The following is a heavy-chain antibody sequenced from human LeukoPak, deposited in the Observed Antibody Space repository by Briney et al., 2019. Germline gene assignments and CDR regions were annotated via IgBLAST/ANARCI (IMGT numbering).Heavy chain of an antibody. CDR1: GGSVSSGRYY. D-gene: IGHD1-26*01. CDR2: FYTTGTT. J-gene: IGHJ6*04. V-gene: IGHV4-61*02. Sequence: PSQTLSLTCSVSGGSVSSGRYYWTWIRQPAGKGLEWIGRFYTTGTTNYNPSLESRVTISKDTSKNQFPLKLSSVTAADTAVYYCARETTLGPTSRMDVWGKGTTVTVSS. CDR3: ARETTLGPTSRMDV.